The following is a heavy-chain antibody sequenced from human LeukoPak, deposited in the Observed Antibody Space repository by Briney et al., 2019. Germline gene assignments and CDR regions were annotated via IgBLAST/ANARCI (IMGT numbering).Heavy chain of an antibody. CDR2: INHSGST. Sequence: SETLSLTCAVYGGSFSGYYWSWIRQPPGKGLEWIGDINHSGSTNYNPYLKSRVTISVNTSKNQFSLKLSSVTAADTAVYYCARGGPHYLARLDPFDYWGQGTLVTVSS. CDR1: GGSFSGYY. V-gene: IGHV4-34*01. J-gene: IGHJ4*02. D-gene: IGHD6-25*01. CDR3: ARGGPHYLARLDPFDY.